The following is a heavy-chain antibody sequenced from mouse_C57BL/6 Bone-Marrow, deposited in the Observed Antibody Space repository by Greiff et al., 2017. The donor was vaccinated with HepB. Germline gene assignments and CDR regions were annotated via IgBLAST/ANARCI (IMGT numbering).Heavy chain of an antibody. CDR1: GFTFNTYA. J-gene: IGHJ4*01. CDR2: IRSKSSNYAT. V-gene: IGHV10-3*01. CDR3: VRGALDSSGYDYAMDY. Sequence: EVNVVESGEGLIQPKGSLKLSCAASGFTFNTYAMHWVRQAPGKGLEWVARIRSKSSNYATYYADSVKDRFTISRDDSQSMLYLQMNNLKTEDTAMYYCVRGALDSSGYDYAMDYWGQGTSVTVSS. D-gene: IGHD3-2*02.